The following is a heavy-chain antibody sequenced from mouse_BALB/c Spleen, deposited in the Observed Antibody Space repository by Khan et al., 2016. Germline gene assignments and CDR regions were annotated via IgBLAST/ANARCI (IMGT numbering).Heavy chain of an antibody. D-gene: IGHD2-3*01. J-gene: IGHJ4*01. CDR2: ISYSGST. CDR1: GYSITSDYA. V-gene: IGHV3-2*02. Sequence: VQLKESGPGLVKPSQSLSLTCTVTGYSITSDYAWNWIRQFPGNKLEWMGYISYSGSTSYNPSLKSRISITRDTSKNQFFLQLNSVTTEDTATXYCARGGWSYAMDYWCQGTSVTVSS. CDR3: ARGGWSYAMDY.